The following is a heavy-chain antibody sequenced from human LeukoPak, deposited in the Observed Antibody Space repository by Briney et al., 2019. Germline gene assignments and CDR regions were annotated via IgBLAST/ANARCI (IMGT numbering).Heavy chain of an antibody. CDR3: ATGLAARPTRFDP. CDR1: GYTLSEIS. V-gene: IGHV1-24*01. D-gene: IGHD6-6*01. Sequence: ASVKVSCKLSGYTLSEISIQWVRQAPGKGLEWMGGFDPEDGETIYAQKFQGRVTMTEDTSTDTAYMELSSLRSEDTAVYYCATGLAARPTRFDPWGQGTLVTVSS. J-gene: IGHJ5*02. CDR2: FDPEDGET.